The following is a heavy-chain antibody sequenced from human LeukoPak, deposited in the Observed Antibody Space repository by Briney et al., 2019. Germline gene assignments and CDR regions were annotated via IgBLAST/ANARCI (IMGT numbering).Heavy chain of an antibody. CDR2: IIPIFGTA. CDR1: GGTFSTYA. J-gene: IGHJ4*02. Sequence: SVKVSCKASGGTFSTYAISWVRQAPGQGLEWMGGIIPIFGTANYAQKFQGRVTITADESTSTAYMELSSLRSEDTAVYYCARAAYSSSYAAGYWGQGTLVTVSS. V-gene: IGHV1-69*13. D-gene: IGHD6-6*01. CDR3: ARAAYSSSYAAGY.